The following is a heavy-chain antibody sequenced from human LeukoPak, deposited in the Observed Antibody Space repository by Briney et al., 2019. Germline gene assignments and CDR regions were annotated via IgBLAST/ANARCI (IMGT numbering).Heavy chain of an antibody. J-gene: IGHJ5*02. D-gene: IGHD1-7*01. CDR1: GGSISSHY. Sequence: PSETLSLTCTVSGGSISSHYWSWIRQPPGKGLEWIRYIYYSGSTNYNPSLKSRVTISVDTSKNQFSLKLSSVTAADTAVYYCARVGITGTTFDPWGQGTLVTVSS. CDR2: IYYSGST. CDR3: ARVGITGTTFDP. V-gene: IGHV4-59*11.